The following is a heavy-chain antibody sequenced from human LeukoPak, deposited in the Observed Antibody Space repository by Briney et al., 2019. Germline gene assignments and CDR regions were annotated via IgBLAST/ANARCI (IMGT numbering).Heavy chain of an antibody. D-gene: IGHD1-26*01. V-gene: IGHV4-34*01. CDR2: INHSGST. J-gene: IGHJ5*02. Sequence: SETLSLTCAVYGGSFSGYYWSWIRQPPGKGLEWIGEINHSGSTNYNPSLKSRVTISVDTSKNQFSLKLSSVTAADTAVYYCASFSSVGSYCWFDPWGQGTLVTVSS. CDR3: ASFSSVGSYCWFDP. CDR1: GGSFSGYY.